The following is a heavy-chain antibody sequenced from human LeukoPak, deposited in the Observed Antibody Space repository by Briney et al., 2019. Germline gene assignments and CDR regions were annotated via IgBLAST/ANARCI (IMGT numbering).Heavy chain of an antibody. CDR2: ISSSSRYI. CDR1: GFTFSTYS. CDR3: AGKNEYSYGSALDY. Sequence: GGSLRLSCAASGFTFSTYSMNWVRQAPGKGLEWVSSISSSSRYIYSADSVKGRSTISRDNAKNSLYLQMNSLRVEDTAVYYCAGKNEYSYGSALDYWGQGTLVTVSS. J-gene: IGHJ4*02. V-gene: IGHV3-21*01. D-gene: IGHD5-18*01.